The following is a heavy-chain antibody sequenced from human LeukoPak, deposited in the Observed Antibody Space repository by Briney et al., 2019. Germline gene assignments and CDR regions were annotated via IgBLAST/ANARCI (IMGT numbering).Heavy chain of an antibody. V-gene: IGHV1-69*04. CDR2: IIPILGIA. Sequence: SVKVSCKASGGTFSSYAISWVRQAPGQGLEWMGRIIPILGIANYAQKFQGRVTITADKSTSTAYMELSSLRSEDTAVYYCARDGPLGYCSGGSCFRPRGFDYWGQGTLVTVSS. CDR1: GGTFSSYA. CDR3: ARDGPLGYCSGGSCFRPRGFDY. D-gene: IGHD2-15*01. J-gene: IGHJ4*02.